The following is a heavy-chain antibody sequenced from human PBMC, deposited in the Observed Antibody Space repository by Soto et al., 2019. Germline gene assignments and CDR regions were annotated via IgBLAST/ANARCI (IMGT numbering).Heavy chain of an antibody. Sequence: GGSLRLSCAASGFTFSSYWMHWVRQAPGKGLVWVSRINSDGSSTSYADSVKGRFTISRDNAENSLYLQLNSLRAEDTAVYYCARDRYGDYSLDSWGQGTLVTV. V-gene: IGHV3-74*01. CDR3: ARDRYGDYSLDS. D-gene: IGHD4-17*01. CDR2: INSDGSST. J-gene: IGHJ4*02. CDR1: GFTFSSYW.